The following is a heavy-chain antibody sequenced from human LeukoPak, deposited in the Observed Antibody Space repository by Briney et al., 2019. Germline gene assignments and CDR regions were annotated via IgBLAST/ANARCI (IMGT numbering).Heavy chain of an antibody. CDR3: AKDPRPYGSGRPYYYGMDV. D-gene: IGHD3-10*01. V-gene: IGHV3-43*02. CDR2: ISGDGGST. J-gene: IGHJ6*02. Sequence: GGSLRLSCAASGFTFDDYAMHWVRQVPGKGLEWVSLISGDGGSTYYADSVKGRFTVSRDNSKNSLYLQMNSLRTEDTALYYCAKDPRPYGSGRPYYYGMDVWGQGTTVTVSS. CDR1: GFTFDDYA.